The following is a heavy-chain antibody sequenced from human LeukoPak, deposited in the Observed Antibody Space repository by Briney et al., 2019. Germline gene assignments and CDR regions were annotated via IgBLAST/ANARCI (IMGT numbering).Heavy chain of an antibody. CDR1: GFTFSSYG. D-gene: IGHD3-22*01. V-gene: IGHV3-33*06. CDR3: AKDYYYDSSGYYLAPVDY. J-gene: IGHJ4*02. Sequence: PSGGSLRLPCAASGFTFSSYGMHWVRQAPGKGLEWVAVIWYDGSNKYYADSVKGRSTISRDNSKNTLYLQMNSLRAEDTAVYYCAKDYYYDSSGYYLAPVDYWGQGTLVTVSS. CDR2: IWYDGSNK.